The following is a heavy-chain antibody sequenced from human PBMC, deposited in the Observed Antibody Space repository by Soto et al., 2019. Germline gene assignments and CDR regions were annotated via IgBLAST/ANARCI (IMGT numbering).Heavy chain of an antibody. D-gene: IGHD6-13*01. CDR3: ARLIAAAGGNRAY. CDR2: IYYGGST. CDR1: GGSISTSSYY. Sequence: QLQLQESGPGLVKPSETLSLTCTVSGGSISTSSYYWGWIRQPPGKGLEWIGSIYYGGSTYYNPSLKRRVPIPADTTKNQFSLKLSSVTAADTAVYYCARLIAAAGGNRAYWGQGTLVTVSS. J-gene: IGHJ4*02. V-gene: IGHV4-39*01.